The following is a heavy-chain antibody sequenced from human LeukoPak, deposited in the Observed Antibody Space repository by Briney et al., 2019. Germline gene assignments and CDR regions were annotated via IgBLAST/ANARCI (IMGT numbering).Heavy chain of an antibody. V-gene: IGHV3-23*01. J-gene: IGHJ6*02. Sequence: GGSLRLSCAASGFTFSSYAMSWVRQAPGKGLEWVSAISGSGGSTYYADSVKGRFTISRDNSKNTLYLQMNSLRAEDTAVYYCAKPRFYYDSSGYLSGMDVWGQGTTITVSS. CDR2: ISGSGGST. D-gene: IGHD3-22*01. CDR1: GFTFSSYA. CDR3: AKPRFYYDSSGYLSGMDV.